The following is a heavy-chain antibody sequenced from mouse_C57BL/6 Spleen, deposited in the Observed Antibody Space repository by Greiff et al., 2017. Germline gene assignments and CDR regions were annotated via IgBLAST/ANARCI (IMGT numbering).Heavy chain of an antibody. CDR3: SRSDYGFDY. Sequence: QVQLQQPGAELVKPGASVKLSCKASGYTFTSYWMHWVKQRPGQGLEWIGMIHPNSGSTKSNEKFQSKATLTVDKSSSTAYKQLISLTSDDSAVSYCSRSDYGFDYWGQGTTLTVSS. D-gene: IGHD1-1*02. CDR1: GYTFTSYW. V-gene: IGHV1-64*01. J-gene: IGHJ2*01. CDR2: IHPNSGST.